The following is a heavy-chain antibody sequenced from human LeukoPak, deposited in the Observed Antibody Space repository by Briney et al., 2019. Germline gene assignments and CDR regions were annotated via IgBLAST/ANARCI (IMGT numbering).Heavy chain of an antibody. V-gene: IGHV3-7*01. CDR3: ARFGYSGWNLEY. CDR2: INQGGSVK. CDR1: GFSFRDFW. J-gene: IGHJ4*02. D-gene: IGHD5-12*01. Sequence: PGGSLRLSCAASGFSFRDFWMTWVRQAPGKWLEWVANINQGGSVKYYVDSVKGRFTISREDAKSSLYVQMNSLRDEDTAVYYCARFGYSGWNLEYWGQGTLVTVSS.